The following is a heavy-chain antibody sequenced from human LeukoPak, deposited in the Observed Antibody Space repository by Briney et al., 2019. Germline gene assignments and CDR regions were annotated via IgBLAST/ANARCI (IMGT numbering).Heavy chain of an antibody. V-gene: IGHV3-74*01. J-gene: IGHJ3*02. Sequence: QPGGSLRLSCAASGFTFSSYWMHWVRQAPGKGLVWVSRINSDGSSTSYADSVKGRFTISRDNAKNPLYLQMNSRRAEHTAVYYCARALAGHAFDIWGQGTMVSVSS. D-gene: IGHD6-19*01. CDR2: INSDGSST. CDR3: ARALAGHAFDI. CDR1: GFTFSSYW.